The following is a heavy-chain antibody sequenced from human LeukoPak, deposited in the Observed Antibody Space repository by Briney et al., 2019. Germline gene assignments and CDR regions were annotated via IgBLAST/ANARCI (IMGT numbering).Heavy chain of an antibody. Sequence: ASLKVSCKASGYTFTSYAMHWVRQAPGQRLEWMGWINAGNGNTKYSQKFQGRVTITRDTSASTAYMELSSLRSEDTAVYYCARNSQIGGYSYGNWGQGALVTVSS. CDR1: GYTFTSYA. CDR2: INAGNGNT. D-gene: IGHD5-18*01. V-gene: IGHV1-3*01. J-gene: IGHJ4*02. CDR3: ARNSQIGGYSYGN.